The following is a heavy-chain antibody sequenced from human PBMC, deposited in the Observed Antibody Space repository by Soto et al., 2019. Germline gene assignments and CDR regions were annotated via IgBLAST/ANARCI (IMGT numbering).Heavy chain of an antibody. CDR2: IFSNDDK. CDR1: GLSLSKGRLG. CDR3: AHSSPQDSSSWDYYYYYGMDV. V-gene: IGHV2-26*01. D-gene: IGHD6-13*01. J-gene: IGHJ6*02. Sequence: ESGPTLVNPTETLTLTCTVSGLSLSKGRLGVSWIRQPPGKALEWLAHIFSNDDKSYSTSLKTRLTISKDTSRSQVVLTMTNMDPVDTATYYCAHSSPQDSSSWDYYYYYGMDVWGQGTTVTVSS.